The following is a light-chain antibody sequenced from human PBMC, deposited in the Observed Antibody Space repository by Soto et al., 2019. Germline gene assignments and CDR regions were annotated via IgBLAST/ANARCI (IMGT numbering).Light chain of an antibody. CDR3: KKYHSAPRT. Sequence: DIQMTQSPSSLSASVGDRVTITCRANQDISYYLAWYQQKQGKVPKLLIYAASTLQSGVPSRFSGSGSGTDFTLTISSLQPEDIATYYCKKYHSAPRTFGQGTKVDIK. CDR1: QDISYY. CDR2: AAS. V-gene: IGKV1-27*01. J-gene: IGKJ1*01.